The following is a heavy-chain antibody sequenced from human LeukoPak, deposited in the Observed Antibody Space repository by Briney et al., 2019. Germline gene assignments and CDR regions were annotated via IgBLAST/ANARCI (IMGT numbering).Heavy chain of an antibody. D-gene: IGHD3-10*01. J-gene: IGHJ4*02. Sequence: GGSLRLSCAASGFTFSSYWMSWVRQAPGKGLEWVANIKQDGSEKYYVDSVKGRFTISRDNAKNSLYLQMNSLRAEDTAVYYCARDRRYYGSGSAFDYWGQGTLVTVSS. CDR1: GFTFSSYW. V-gene: IGHV3-7*01. CDR3: ARDRRYYGSGSAFDY. CDR2: IKQDGSEK.